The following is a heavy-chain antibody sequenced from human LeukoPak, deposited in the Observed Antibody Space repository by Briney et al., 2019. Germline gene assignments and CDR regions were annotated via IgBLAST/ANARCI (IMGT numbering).Heavy chain of an antibody. V-gene: IGHV3-23*01. CDR3: AKGDSSSYYGWLQN. D-gene: IGHD6-6*01. CDR1: GFTFSSYA. CDR2: ISGSGGST. J-gene: IGHJ1*01. Sequence: PGGSLRLSCAASGFTFSSYAMSWVRQAPGKGLEWVSAISGSGGSTHYADSVKGRFTISRDNSKNTLYLQMNSLRVEDTAVYYCAKGDSSSYYGWLQNWGQGTLVTVSS.